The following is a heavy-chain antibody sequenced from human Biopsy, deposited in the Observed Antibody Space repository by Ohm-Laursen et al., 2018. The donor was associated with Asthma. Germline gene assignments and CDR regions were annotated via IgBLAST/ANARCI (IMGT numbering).Heavy chain of an antibody. CDR2: INGKSNSI. V-gene: IGHV3-11*01. CDR3: ARGGSSGWSHYYFDY. Sequence: SLRLSCAASGFTFSDYYMGWIRQAPGKGLEWISYINGKSNSIEYADSVKGRFTISRDNAKNSLYLQMNSLRAEDTAVYYCARGGSSGWSHYYFDYWGQGTLVTVSS. D-gene: IGHD6-19*01. CDR1: GFTFSDYY. J-gene: IGHJ4*02.